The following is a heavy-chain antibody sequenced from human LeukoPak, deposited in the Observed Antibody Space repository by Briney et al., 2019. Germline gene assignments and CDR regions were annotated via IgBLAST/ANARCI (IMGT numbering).Heavy chain of an antibody. D-gene: IGHD5-18*01. CDR3: ARQGSGYTYGYNDVFDL. CDR1: GLSVSPNH. V-gene: IGHV3-53*01. J-gene: IGHJ3*01. CDR2: NFSGDNT. Sequence: GGSLRLFCAASGLSVSPNHMRWVRQAPAKGLEWVSVNFSGDNTYYADFVKGRFTISRDNSKNTLSLQMNSLRAEDTAVYFCARQGSGYTYGYNDVFDLWGQGTMVTVSS.